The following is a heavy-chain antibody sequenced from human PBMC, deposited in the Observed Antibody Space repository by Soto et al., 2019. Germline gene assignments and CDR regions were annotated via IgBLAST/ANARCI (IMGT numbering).Heavy chain of an antibody. Sequence: QLQLQESGPGLVKPSETLSLTCTVSGGSISTNSNYWAWIRQPPGKGLEWMGSIHYDGRTYYNPPLKSRVTVSLDTSRNQFSLNLISVTAADTAVYYCARHVGNYGDWAFDSWGQGTLVTISS. J-gene: IGHJ4*02. D-gene: IGHD4-17*01. V-gene: IGHV4-39*01. CDR1: GGSISTNSNY. CDR2: IHYDGRT. CDR3: ARHVGNYGDWAFDS.